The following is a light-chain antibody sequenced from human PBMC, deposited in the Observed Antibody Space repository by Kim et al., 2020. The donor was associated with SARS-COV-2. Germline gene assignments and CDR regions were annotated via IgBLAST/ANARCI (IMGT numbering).Light chain of an antibody. J-gene: IGKJ5*01. CDR1: QDISNY. V-gene: IGKV1-33*01. CDR2: DAS. CDR3: QQYDHLPIT. Sequence: DIQMTQSPSSLSASVGDRVTITCQASQDISNYLNWYQQKPGKAPKLLIYDASNLETGVPSRFSGSGSGTDFTFTISSLQPEDIATYYCQQYDHLPITFGRRTRLEI.